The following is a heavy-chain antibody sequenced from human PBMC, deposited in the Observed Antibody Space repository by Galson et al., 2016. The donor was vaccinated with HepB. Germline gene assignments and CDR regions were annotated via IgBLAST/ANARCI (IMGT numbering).Heavy chain of an antibody. Sequence: PALVKPTQTLTLTCSFSGFSLTTTAAGVGWIRQPPGQALEWIGIIYWDADKRYRPSLKRRVTITKDTSKNQVVLTITNMDPVDTGTYYCAYTTTISGFYSHWGQGSRVTVSS. CDR1: GFSLTTTAAG. D-gene: IGHD3-3*01. CDR2: IYWDADK. J-gene: IGHJ4*02. CDR3: AYTTTISGFYSH. V-gene: IGHV2-5*02.